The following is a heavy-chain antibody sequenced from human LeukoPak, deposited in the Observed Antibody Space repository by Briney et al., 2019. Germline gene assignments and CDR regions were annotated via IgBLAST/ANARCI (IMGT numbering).Heavy chain of an antibody. V-gene: IGHV1-46*01. Sequence: ASVKVSCKASGYTFTSYYMHWVRQAPGRGLEWMGIINPSGGSTSYAQKFQGRVTMTRDTSTSTAYMELRSLRSDDTAVYYCARGWDCSGGSCLLDYWGQGTLVTVSS. CDR3: ARGWDCSGGSCLLDY. D-gene: IGHD2-15*01. CDR2: INPSGGST. J-gene: IGHJ4*02. CDR1: GYTFTSYY.